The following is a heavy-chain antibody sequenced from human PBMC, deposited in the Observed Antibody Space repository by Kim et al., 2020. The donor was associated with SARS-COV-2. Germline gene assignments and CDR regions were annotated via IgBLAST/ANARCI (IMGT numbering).Heavy chain of an antibody. V-gene: IGHV3-15*01. CDR2: IKSKTDGGTT. J-gene: IGHJ5*02. Sequence: GGSLRLSCAASGFTFSNAWMSWVLQAPGKGLEWVGRIKSKTDGGTTDYAAPVKGRFTISRDDSKNTLYLQMNSLKTEDTAVYYCTTDSSSLQYWFDPWGQGTLVTVSS. D-gene: IGHD6-13*01. CDR1: GFTFSNAW. CDR3: TTDSSSLQYWFDP.